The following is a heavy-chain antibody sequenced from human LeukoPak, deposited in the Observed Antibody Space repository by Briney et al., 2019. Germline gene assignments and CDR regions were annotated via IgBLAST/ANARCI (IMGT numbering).Heavy chain of an antibody. J-gene: IGHJ4*02. CDR2: ISYDGSNK. CDR3: AKSSGDEQL. V-gene: IGHV3-30*18. CDR1: GFTFSSYG. Sequence: PGGSLRLSCAASGFTFSSYGMHWVRQAPGKGLEWVAVISYDGSNKYYADSVKGRFTISRDNSKNTLYLQMNSLRAEDTAVYYCAKSSGDEQLWGQGTLVTVSS. D-gene: IGHD6-13*01.